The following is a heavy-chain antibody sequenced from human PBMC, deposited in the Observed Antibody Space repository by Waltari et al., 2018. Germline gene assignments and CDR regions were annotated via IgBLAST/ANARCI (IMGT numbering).Heavy chain of an antibody. CDR1: GFTVSSKY. CDR2: IYSGGST. D-gene: IGHD6-13*01. Sequence: EVQLVESGGGLIQPGGSLRLSCAASGFTVSSKYMSWVRQAPGKGLGWVSVIYSGGSTYYADSVKGRFTISRDNSKNTLYLQMNSLRAEDTAVYYCARDGSSSWYPSFDYWGQGTLVTVSS. CDR3: ARDGSSSWYPSFDY. J-gene: IGHJ4*02. V-gene: IGHV3-53*01.